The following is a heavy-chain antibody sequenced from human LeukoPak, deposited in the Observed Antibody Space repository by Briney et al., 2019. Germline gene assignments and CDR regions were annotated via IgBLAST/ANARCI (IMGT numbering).Heavy chain of an antibody. D-gene: IGHD1-14*01. J-gene: IGHJ6*02. V-gene: IGHV3-23*01. CDR3: AKSRYPVYNGMDV. Sequence: GGSLRLSCAASGFTFSSYALNWVRQAPGKGLEWVSVVSGSGGSAYYADSVEGRFTISRDNSKNTLYLQMNSLRAEDTAVYYCAKSRYPVYNGMDVWGQGTTVTVSS. CDR2: VSGSGGSA. CDR1: GFTFSSYA.